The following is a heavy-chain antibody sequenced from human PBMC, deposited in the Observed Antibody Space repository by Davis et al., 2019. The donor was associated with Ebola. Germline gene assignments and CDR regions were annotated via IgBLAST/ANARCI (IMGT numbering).Heavy chain of an antibody. CDR1: GGSFSGYY. V-gene: IGHV4-34*01. CDR2: INQSGST. Sequence: PSETLSLTCAVYGGSFSGYYWSWIRQPPGKGLEWIGEINQSGSTNYNPSLKSRVTISVDTSKRQFSLKLSSVTAADTAVYYCASPGDYVRYFHHWGQGTPVTVSS. CDR3: ASPGDYVRYFHH. J-gene: IGHJ1*01. D-gene: IGHD4-17*01.